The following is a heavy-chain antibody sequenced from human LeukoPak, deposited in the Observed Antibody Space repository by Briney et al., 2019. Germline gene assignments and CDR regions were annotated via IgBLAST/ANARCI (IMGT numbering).Heavy chain of an antibody. D-gene: IGHD3-3*01. CDR2: IFYSGST. J-gene: IGHJ4*02. Sequence: SETLSLTCTVSGGSISSYYWSWIRQPPGKGLEWIGYIFYSGSTNYNPSLKSRVTMSVDTSKNQFSLKLSSVTAADTAVYYCARYDFNKFFDYWGQGTLVTVSS. CDR1: GGSISSYY. CDR3: ARYDFNKFFDY. V-gene: IGHV4-59*01.